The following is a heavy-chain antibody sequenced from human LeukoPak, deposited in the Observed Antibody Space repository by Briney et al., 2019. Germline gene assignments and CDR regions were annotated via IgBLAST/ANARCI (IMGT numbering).Heavy chain of an antibody. D-gene: IGHD3-10*01. CDR3: ARGGGSGSSIDY. V-gene: IGHV4-59*01. Sequence: PSETLSLTYTVSGGSISSYYWSWIRQPPGKGLEWIGYIYYSGSTNYNPSLKSRVTISVDTSKNQFSLKLSSVTAADTAVYYCARGGGSGSSIDYWGQGTLVTVSS. J-gene: IGHJ4*02. CDR1: GGSISSYY. CDR2: IYYSGST.